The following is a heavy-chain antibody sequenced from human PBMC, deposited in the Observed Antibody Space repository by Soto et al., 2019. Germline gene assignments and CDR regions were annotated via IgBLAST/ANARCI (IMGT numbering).Heavy chain of an antibody. V-gene: IGHV4-39*01. Sequence: SETLSLTCTVTGGFIISSSYYWGWIRQPPGKGLEWIGSIYYSGSTYYNPSLKSRVTISVDTSKNQFSLKLSSVTAADTAVYYCARHRGSGGSSYYFDYWGQGTLVTVS. J-gene: IGHJ4*02. CDR3: ARHRGSGGSSYYFDY. D-gene: IGHD2-15*01. CDR1: GGFIISSSYY. CDR2: IYYSGST.